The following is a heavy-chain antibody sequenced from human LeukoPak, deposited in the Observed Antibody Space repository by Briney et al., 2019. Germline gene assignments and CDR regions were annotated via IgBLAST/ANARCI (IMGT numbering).Heavy chain of an antibody. CDR3: ASVMSGVFDY. V-gene: IGHV1-69*13. J-gene: IGHJ4*02. CDR1: GYTFTSYG. CDR2: IIPIFGTA. D-gene: IGHD2-8*01. Sequence: SVKVSCKASGYTFTSYGISWVRQAPGQGLEWMGGIIPIFGTANYAQKFQGRVTITADESTSTAYMELSSLRSEDTAVYYCASVMSGVFDYWGQGTLVTVSS.